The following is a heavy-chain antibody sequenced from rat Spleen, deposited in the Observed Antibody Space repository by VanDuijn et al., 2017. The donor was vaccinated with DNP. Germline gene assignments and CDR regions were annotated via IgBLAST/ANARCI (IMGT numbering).Heavy chain of an antibody. D-gene: IGHD5-1*01. CDR1: GINFNDYW. V-gene: IGHV5-31*01. J-gene: IGHJ2*01. Sequence: EVKLVESGGGLVQPGRSLKLSCAASGINFNDYWMGWVRQAPGKGLEWVASITNTGDSTYYSDSVKGRFSISRDNAKSTLYLQMDSLRSEDTATYYCATALGDYWGQGVMVTVSS. CDR3: ATALGDY. CDR2: ITNTGDST.